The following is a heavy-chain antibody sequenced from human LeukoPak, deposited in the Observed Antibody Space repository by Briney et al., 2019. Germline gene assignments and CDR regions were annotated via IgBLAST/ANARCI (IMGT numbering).Heavy chain of an antibody. CDR3: AKDLSMYGDYEYFQH. CDR1: GFTFSSYA. V-gene: IGHV3-23*01. Sequence: PGGSLRLSCVASGFTFSSYAMSWVRQAPGKGLEWVSAISGSGGSTYYADSVKGRFTISRDNSKNTLYLQMNSLRAEDTAVYYCAKDLSMYGDYEYFQHWGQGTLVTVSS. D-gene: IGHD4-17*01. CDR2: ISGSGGST. J-gene: IGHJ1*01.